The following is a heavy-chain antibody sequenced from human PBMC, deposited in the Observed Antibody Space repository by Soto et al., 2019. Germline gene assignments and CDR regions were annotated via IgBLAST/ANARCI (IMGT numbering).Heavy chain of an antibody. D-gene: IGHD1-26*01. Sequence: EVQVVESGGGLVRPGGSPRLSCATSGFTFNNAWMSWVRQAPGKGLEWVGYIKSNIDGGTADYAAPVKGRFTISRDDSKNMLYLQMNSLKTEDTAVYYCSYLYFDHWGQGTLVAVSS. V-gene: IGHV3-15*01. CDR2: IKSNIDGGTA. CDR1: GFTFNNAW. J-gene: IGHJ4*02. CDR3: SYLYFDH.